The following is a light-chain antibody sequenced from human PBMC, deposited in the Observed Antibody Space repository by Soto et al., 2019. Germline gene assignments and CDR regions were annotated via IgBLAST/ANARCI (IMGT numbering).Light chain of an antibody. CDR2: GAS. Sequence: EIVLTQSPGNLSLSPGERATISCRASQSVSSYYLAWYQQKPGQAPRLLIYGASTRATGIPDRFSGSGSGTDFTLTITRLEPEDCALYYCQQSPVTFGKGTKVDIK. V-gene: IGKV3-20*01. CDR1: QSVSSYY. J-gene: IGKJ1*01. CDR3: QQSPVT.